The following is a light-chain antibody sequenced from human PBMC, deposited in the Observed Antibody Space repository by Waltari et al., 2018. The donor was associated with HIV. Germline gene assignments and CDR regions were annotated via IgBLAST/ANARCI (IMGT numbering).Light chain of an antibody. CDR2: AVS. CDR3: SSYTSTSTVYV. J-gene: IGLJ1*01. CDR1: SSDVGGSTS. Sequence: QSALTQPASVSGSPGQSITISCTGTSSDVGGSTSVSCYQLHPGKAPKLMIYAVSNRPSGVSNRFSGSKSDNTASLTISGLQAEDEADYYCSSYTSTSTVYVFGTGTEVTVL. V-gene: IGLV2-14*03.